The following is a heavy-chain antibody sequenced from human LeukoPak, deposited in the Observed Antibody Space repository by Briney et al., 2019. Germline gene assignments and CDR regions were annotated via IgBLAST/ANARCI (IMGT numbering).Heavy chain of an antibody. V-gene: IGHV1-2*04. J-gene: IGHJ6*02. CDR3: ATLAVAGNYYGMDV. CDR1: GGTFSSYA. Sequence: ASVKVSCKASGGTFSSYAISWVRQAPGQGLEWMGWINPNSGGTNYAQKFQGWVTMTRDTSISTAYMELSRLRSDDTAVYYCATLAVAGNYYGMDVWGQGTTVTVSS. CDR2: INPNSGGT. D-gene: IGHD6-19*01.